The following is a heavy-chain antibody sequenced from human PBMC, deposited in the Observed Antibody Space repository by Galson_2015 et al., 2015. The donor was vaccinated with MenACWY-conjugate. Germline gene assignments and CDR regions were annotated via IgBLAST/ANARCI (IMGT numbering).Heavy chain of an antibody. CDR3: FAINSGTDS. CDR2: IWYDGSQT. D-gene: IGHD5-12*01. V-gene: IGHV3-33*01. CDR1: GFTFSRYA. J-gene: IGHJ4*02. Sequence: SLRLSCAASGFTFSRYAMHWVRQAPGKGLEWVAVIWYDGSQTYYADSVQGRFNISRDNSKNMANLQMNSLRADDTAMYYCFAINSGTDSWGQGTLVTVSS.